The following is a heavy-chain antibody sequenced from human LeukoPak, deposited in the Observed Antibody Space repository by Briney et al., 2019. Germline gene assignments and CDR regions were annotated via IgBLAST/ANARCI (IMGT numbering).Heavy chain of an antibody. J-gene: IGHJ4*02. Sequence: ASVKVSCKASGYTFTAYYIHWVRQAPGQGLEWMGRINPNSGGTNYAQKFQGRVTMTRDTSISTAYMELSRLKSDDTAVYCCASVTYYDSSGYYLGDYWGQGTLVTVSS. D-gene: IGHD3-22*01. V-gene: IGHV1-2*06. CDR1: GYTFTAYY. CDR3: ASVTYYDSSGYYLGDY. CDR2: INPNSGGT.